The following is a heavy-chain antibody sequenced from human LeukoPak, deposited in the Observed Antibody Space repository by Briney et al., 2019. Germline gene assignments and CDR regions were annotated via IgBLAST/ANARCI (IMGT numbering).Heavy chain of an antibody. J-gene: IGHJ6*03. CDR2: IYYSGST. Sequence: SETLSLTCTVSEGSISSSSYYWGWIRQPPGKGLEWIGSIYYSGSTYYNPSLKSRVTISVDTSKNQFSLKLSSVTAADTAVYYCARLDYYYYYMDVWGKGTTVTISS. CDR1: EGSISSSSYY. CDR3: ARLDYYYYYMDV. V-gene: IGHV4-39*01.